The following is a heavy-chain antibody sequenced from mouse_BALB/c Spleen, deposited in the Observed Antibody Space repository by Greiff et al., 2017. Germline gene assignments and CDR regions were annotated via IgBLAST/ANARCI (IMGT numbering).Heavy chain of an antibody. V-gene: IGHV3-8*02. Sequence: VHVKQSGPSLVKPSQTLSLTCSVTGDSITSGYWNWIRKFPGNKLEYMGYISYSGSTYYNPSLKSRISITRDTSKNQYYLQLNSVTTEDTATYYCARFQYGNYAMDYWGQGTSVTVSS. J-gene: IGHJ4*01. D-gene: IGHD2-10*02. CDR1: GDSITSGY. CDR3: ARFQYGNYAMDY. CDR2: ISYSGST.